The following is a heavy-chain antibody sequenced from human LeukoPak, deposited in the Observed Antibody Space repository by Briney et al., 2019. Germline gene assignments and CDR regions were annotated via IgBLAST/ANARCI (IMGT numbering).Heavy chain of an antibody. Sequence: SETLSLTCTVSDGSISSYYWSWIRQPPGKGLEWIGYIYYSGSTNYNPSLKSRVTISVDTSKNQFSLKLSSVTAADTAVYYCARVYGYRGWYSAEEVWAFDIWGQGTMVTVSS. CDR2: IYYSGST. CDR3: ARVYGYRGWYSAEEVWAFDI. V-gene: IGHV4-59*01. CDR1: DGSISSYY. J-gene: IGHJ3*02. D-gene: IGHD6-19*01.